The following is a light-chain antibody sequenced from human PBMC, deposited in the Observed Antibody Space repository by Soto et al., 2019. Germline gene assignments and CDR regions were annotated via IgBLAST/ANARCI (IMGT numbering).Light chain of an antibody. V-gene: IGKV1-33*01. J-gene: IGKJ5*01. Sequence: DIQMTQSPSTLSASVGDTVTVTCRASQNINNYLNWYQQKPGRAPKLLIYDASNLEAGAPSRFRGSGSGTDFTFTISRLQPEDIATYYCQQYENLPTFGQGTRLEIK. CDR2: DAS. CDR1: QNINNY. CDR3: QQYENLPT.